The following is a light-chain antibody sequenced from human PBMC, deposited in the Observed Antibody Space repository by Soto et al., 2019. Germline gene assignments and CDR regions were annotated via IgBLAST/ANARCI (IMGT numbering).Light chain of an antibody. J-gene: IGLJ2*01. V-gene: IGLV2-14*01. Sequence: QSALTQPASVSGSPGQSITISCTGTSSDVGGYNYVSWYQQHPGKAPKLVIYEVSNRPSGVSNRFSGSKSGNTASLTISGLQAEDEADYYCSSYTSSSPLFGGGTQLTVL. CDR3: SSYTSSSPL. CDR1: SSDVGGYNY. CDR2: EVS.